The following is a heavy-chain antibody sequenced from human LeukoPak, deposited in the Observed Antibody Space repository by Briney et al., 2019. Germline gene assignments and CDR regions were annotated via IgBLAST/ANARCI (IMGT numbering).Heavy chain of an antibody. CDR1: GYTFTGYF. V-gene: IGHV1-2*02. D-gene: IGHD3-10*01. CDR2: INPNSSGT. Sequence: ASVKVSCKASGYTFTGYFMHWVRQAPGQGLDWMGWINPNSSGTNYAQKFQGRVSMTRDTSISTAYMELSRLRSDDTAVYYCARSGLVRRRYPGPLGWSDPWGQGPLVTVTS. J-gene: IGHJ5*02. CDR3: ARSGLVRRRYPGPLGWSDP.